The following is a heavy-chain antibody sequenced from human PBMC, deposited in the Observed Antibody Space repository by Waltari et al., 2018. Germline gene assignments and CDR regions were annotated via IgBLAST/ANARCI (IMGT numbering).Heavy chain of an antibody. CDR3: ATEGSSRDSFDI. J-gene: IGHJ3*02. CDR2: ISSSGTAV. CDR1: GFIFSTYE. V-gene: IGHV3-48*03. D-gene: IGHD1-26*01. Sequence: EVQLVESGGGLVQPGGSLRLSCAASGFIFSTYEMNWVRQAPGKGLEWGSYISSSGTAVYYADSVKGQFTSSRDNAKNSLYLQINSLRVEDTAVYYCATEGSSRDSFDIWGQGTMVTVSS.